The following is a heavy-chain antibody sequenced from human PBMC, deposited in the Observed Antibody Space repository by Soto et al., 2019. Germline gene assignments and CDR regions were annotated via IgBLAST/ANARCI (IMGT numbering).Heavy chain of an antibody. D-gene: IGHD3-9*01. CDR2: IWHDGSKK. CDR1: GITFSSYG. J-gene: IGHJ4*02. CDR3: AREKERYDILTGYYNSGVGY. Sequence: QVQLVESGGGVVQPGRSLRLSCATSGITFSSYGMHWVRQAPGKGLDWVAVIWHDGSKKYYADSVKGRFTISRDNSKNTLYLQMNSLRAEDPAVYYCAREKERYDILTGYYNSGVGYWGQGTLVTVPS. V-gene: IGHV3-33*01.